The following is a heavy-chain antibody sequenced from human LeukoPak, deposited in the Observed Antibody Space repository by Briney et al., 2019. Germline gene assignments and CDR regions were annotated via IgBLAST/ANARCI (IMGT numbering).Heavy chain of an antibody. D-gene: IGHD1-26*01. J-gene: IGHJ3*02. CDR2: INPSGGST. CDR3: ARTYSELHDAFDI. CDR1: GYTFTSYY. Sequence: AASVKVSCKASGYTFTSYYMHWVRQAPGQGLEWMGIINPSGGSTSYAQKFQGRVTMTRDMSTSTVYMELSSLRSEDTAVYYCARTYSELHDAFDIWGQGTMVTVSS. V-gene: IGHV1-46*01.